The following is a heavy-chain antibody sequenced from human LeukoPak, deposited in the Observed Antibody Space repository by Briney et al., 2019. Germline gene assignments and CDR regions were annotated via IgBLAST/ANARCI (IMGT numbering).Heavy chain of an antibody. J-gene: IGHJ4*02. D-gene: IGHD1-7*01. CDR1: GGSFSGYY. CDR2: INHSGCT. CDR3: ARASYNWNYRVDY. V-gene: IGHV4-34*01. Sequence: SETLSLTCAVYGGSFSGYYWSWIRQPPGKGLEWIGEINHSGCTNYNPSLKSRVTISVDTSKNQFSLKLSSVTAADTAVYYCARASYNWNYRVDYWGQGTLVTVSS.